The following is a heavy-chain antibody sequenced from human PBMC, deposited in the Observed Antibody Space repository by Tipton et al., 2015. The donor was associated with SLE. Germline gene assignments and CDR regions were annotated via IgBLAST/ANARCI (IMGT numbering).Heavy chain of an antibody. CDR3: ASYGGSSWGDAFDI. D-gene: IGHD6-13*01. V-gene: IGHV4-34*01. J-gene: IGHJ3*02. CDR1: GGSFSGYY. Sequence: TLSLTCAVYGGSFSGYYWSWIRQPPGKGLEWIGSIYYSGSTYYNPSLKSRVTISVDTSKNQFSLKLSSVTAADTAVYYCASYGGSSWGDAFDIWGQGTMVTVSS. CDR2: IYYSGST.